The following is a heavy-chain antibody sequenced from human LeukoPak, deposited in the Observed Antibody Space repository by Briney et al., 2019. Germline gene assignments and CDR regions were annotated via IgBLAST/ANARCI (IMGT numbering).Heavy chain of an antibody. Sequence: PGGSLRLSCAASGFTFSSYSMNWVRQAPGKGLEWVSSISSSSSYIYYADSVKGRFTISRDNAKNSLYLQMNSLRAEDTVVYYCARELRVSNYGMDVWGQGTTVTVSS. CDR1: GFTFSSYS. CDR2: ISSSSSYI. J-gene: IGHJ6*02. CDR3: ARELRVSNYGMDV. V-gene: IGHV3-21*01.